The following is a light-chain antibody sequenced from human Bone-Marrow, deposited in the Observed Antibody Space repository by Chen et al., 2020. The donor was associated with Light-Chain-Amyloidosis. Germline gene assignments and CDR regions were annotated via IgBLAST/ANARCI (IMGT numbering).Light chain of an antibody. CDR1: QSLLYTSNNKNY. Sequence: DIVMTQSPDSLAVSLGERATINCKSSQSLLYTSNNKNYLTWYQQKPGQSPKLLIHWASTRESGVPDRFSGSGSGTDFTLTISSLQAEDVAVYYCQQYYSSPRWTFGQGTRVEIK. J-gene: IGKJ1*01. CDR3: QQYYSSPRWT. CDR2: WAS. V-gene: IGKV4-1*01.